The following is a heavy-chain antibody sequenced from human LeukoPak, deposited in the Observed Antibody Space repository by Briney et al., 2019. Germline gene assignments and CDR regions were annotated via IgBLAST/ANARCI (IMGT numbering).Heavy chain of an antibody. CDR3: AKSALWFGELWFAFDI. D-gene: IGHD3-10*01. Sequence: PGGSLRLSCAASGFTFSSYAMSWVRQAPGKGLEWVSAISGSGGSTYYADSVKGRFTISRDNSKNTLYLQMNSLRAEDTAVYYCAKSALWFGELWFAFDIWGQGTMVTVSS. J-gene: IGHJ3*02. CDR2: ISGSGGST. CDR1: GFTFSSYA. V-gene: IGHV3-23*01.